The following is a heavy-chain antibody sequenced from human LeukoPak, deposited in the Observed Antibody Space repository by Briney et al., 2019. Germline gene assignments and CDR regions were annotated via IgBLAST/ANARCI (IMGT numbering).Heavy chain of an antibody. CDR2: INPHSGGT. CDR3: ARGAITIFGVVSAFDI. D-gene: IGHD3-3*01. J-gene: IGHJ3*02. CDR1: GYTFTVYY. V-gene: IGHV1-2*02. Sequence: ASVRVSCTTSGYTFTVYYMHWVRQAPGQGLEWMGWINPHSGGTNYAQKFQGRVTITRDTSISTAHMQLSSLRSDDTAVYYCARGAITIFGVVSAFDIWGQGTMVTVSS.